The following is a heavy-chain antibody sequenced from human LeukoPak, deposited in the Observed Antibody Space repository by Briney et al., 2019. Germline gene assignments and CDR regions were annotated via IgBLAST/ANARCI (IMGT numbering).Heavy chain of an antibody. CDR1: GYSFTGYY. J-gene: IGHJ3*02. Sequence: ASVKVSCKASGYSFTGYYMHWVRQAPGQGLEWMGWINPYSGGTNYAQKFQGRVTMTRDTSISTAYMELSRLRSDDTAVYYCARVRRGPGRLWFGGGVDAFDIWGQGTMVTVSS. CDR3: ARVRRGPGRLWFGGGVDAFDI. D-gene: IGHD3-10*01. V-gene: IGHV1-2*02. CDR2: INPYSGGT.